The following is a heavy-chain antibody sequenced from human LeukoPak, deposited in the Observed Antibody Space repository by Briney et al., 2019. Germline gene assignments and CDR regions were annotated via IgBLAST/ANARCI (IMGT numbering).Heavy chain of an antibody. CDR2: INSDGSST. CDR3: ARDSEEWELGY. CDR1: GFXFSSYW. Sequence: GGSLRLSCAASGFXFSSYWMHWVRQAPGKGLVWVSRINSDGSSTSYADSVKGRFTISRDNAKNTLYLQMNSLRAEDTAVYYCARDSEEWELGYWGQGTLVTVSS. J-gene: IGHJ4*02. D-gene: IGHD1-26*01. V-gene: IGHV3-74*01.